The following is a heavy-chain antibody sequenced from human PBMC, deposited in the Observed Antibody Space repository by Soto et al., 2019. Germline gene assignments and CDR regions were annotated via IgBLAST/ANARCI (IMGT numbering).Heavy chain of an antibody. D-gene: IGHD6-6*01. J-gene: IGHJ4*01. CDR3: ARAREQEYSSSIFFDY. CDR1: GLTVSRTQ. V-gene: IGHV3-53*01. CDR2: IYSAGST. Sequence: GGSLRLSCAVSGLTVSRTQMSWVRQAPGKGLQWVSVIYSAGSTYYANAVKGRFTISRDISENKIFLELNGLTVDDTAVYYCARAREQEYSSSIFFDYWGRGTVVTVSS.